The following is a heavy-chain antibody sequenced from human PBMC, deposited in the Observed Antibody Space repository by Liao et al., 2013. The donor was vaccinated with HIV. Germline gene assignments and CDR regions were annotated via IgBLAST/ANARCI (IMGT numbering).Heavy chain of an antibody. Sequence: QVQLQESGPGLVKPSQTLSLTCTVSGGSISSGSYYWSWIRQPAGKGLEWIGRIYTSGSTNYNPSLKSRVTISVDTSKNQFSLKLSSVTAADTAVYYCAREKDYYDSSGYHNLFDYWGQGTLVTVSS. CDR2: IYTSGST. D-gene: IGHD3-22*01. CDR1: GGSISSGSYY. J-gene: IGHJ4*02. V-gene: IGHV4-61*02. CDR3: AREKDYYDSSGYHNLFDY.